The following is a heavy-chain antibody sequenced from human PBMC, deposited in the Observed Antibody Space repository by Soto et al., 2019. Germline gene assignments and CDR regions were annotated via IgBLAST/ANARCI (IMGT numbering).Heavy chain of an antibody. CDR3: VRLIGNSWLDY. D-gene: IGHD6-13*01. Sequence: SHALSLTCAICGDNVSSNTVTWNWIRQSPSRGLEWLGRTYYRSNWERDYAVSVQSRITINPDTSKNQFSLQLNSVTPEDTAVYYCVRLIGNSWLDYWGQGTLVTVSS. CDR1: GDNVSSNTVT. J-gene: IGHJ4*02. CDR2: TYYRSNWER. V-gene: IGHV6-1*01.